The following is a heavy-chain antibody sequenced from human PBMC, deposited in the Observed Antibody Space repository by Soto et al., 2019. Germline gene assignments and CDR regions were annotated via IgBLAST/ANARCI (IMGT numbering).Heavy chain of an antibody. D-gene: IGHD3-22*01. V-gene: IGHV3-23*01. Sequence: GGSLRLSCAASGFMFNNYAMSWVRQAPGKGLEWVSTVSVSGGTTYYADSLKGRFTISRDNSKKTVYLQVNRLRADDTAIYYCAKGLYYYDSSGYRLFDYWGQGTLVTVSS. CDR1: GFMFNNYA. CDR3: AKGLYYYDSSGYRLFDY. J-gene: IGHJ4*02. CDR2: VSVSGGTT.